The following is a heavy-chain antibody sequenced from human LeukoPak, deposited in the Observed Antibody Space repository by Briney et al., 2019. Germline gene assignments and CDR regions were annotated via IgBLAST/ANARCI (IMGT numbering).Heavy chain of an antibody. V-gene: IGHV3-21*01. Sequence: GGSLRLSCAASGFTFSSYSMNWVRQAPGKGLEWVSSISSSSSYIHYADSVKGRFTISRDDAKNSLYLQMNSLRAEDTAVYYCARGSGGAAVIFDYWGQGTLVTVSS. CDR2: ISSSSSYI. D-gene: IGHD6-13*01. CDR1: GFTFSSYS. J-gene: IGHJ4*02. CDR3: ARGSGGAAVIFDY.